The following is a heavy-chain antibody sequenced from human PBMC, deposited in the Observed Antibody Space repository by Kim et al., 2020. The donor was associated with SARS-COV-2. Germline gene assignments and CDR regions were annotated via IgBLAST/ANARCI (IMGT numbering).Heavy chain of an antibody. Sequence: GGSLRLSCAASGFTFSRYWMHWVRQAPGKGLVWVSRTGTDASHSATHAYAVKGRFTSSRDNAKNTLYLQMNSRSAEDTAVYYCARDGGVFGHVWYFDLWGRGTLVTVPS. V-gene: IGHV3-74*01. CDR3: ARDGGVFGHVWYFDL. CDR1: GFTFSRYW. J-gene: IGHJ2*01. CDR2: TGTDASHSA. D-gene: IGHD3-16*01.